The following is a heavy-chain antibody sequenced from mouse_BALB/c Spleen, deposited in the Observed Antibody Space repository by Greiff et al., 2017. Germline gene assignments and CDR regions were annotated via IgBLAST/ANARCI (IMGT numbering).Heavy chain of an antibody. J-gene: IGHJ3*01. D-gene: IGHD3-3*01. CDR3: AREEGTGFAY. CDR1: GFTFSSYA. CDR2: ISSGGSYT. V-gene: IGHV5-9-4*01. Sequence: EVQRVESGGGLVKPGGSLKLSCAASGFTFSSYAMSWVRQSPEKRLEWVAEISSGGSYTYYPDTVTGRFTISRDNAKNTLYLEMSSLRSEDTAMYYCAREEGTGFAYWGQGTLVTVSA.